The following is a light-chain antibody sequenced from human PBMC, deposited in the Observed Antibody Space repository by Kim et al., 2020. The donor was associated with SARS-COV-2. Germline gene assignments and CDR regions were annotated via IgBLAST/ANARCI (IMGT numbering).Light chain of an antibody. CDR2: AKN. J-gene: IGLJ2*01. CDR1: SLRSYY. CDR3: NSRDSNDNVV. Sequence: VALGQTVRITCQGDSLRSYYATWYQQKPGQAPILVIYAKNNRPSGIPDRFSGSSSGNTASLTITGTQAGDEADYYCNSRDSNDNVVFGGGTQLTVL. V-gene: IGLV3-19*01.